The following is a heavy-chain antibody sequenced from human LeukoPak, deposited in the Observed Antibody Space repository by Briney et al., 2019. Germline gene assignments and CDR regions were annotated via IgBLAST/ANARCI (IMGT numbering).Heavy chain of an antibody. CDR2: ISYDGSNK. CDR1: GFTFSSYC. Sequence: GGSLRLSCAASGFTFSSYCMHWVRQAPGKGLEWVAVISYDGSNKYYADSVKGRFTISRDNSKNTLYLQMNSLRAEDTAVYYCAKDGGDFWSGYYPGYWGQGTLVTVSS. D-gene: IGHD3-3*01. CDR3: AKDGGDFWSGYYPGY. J-gene: IGHJ4*02. V-gene: IGHV3-30*18.